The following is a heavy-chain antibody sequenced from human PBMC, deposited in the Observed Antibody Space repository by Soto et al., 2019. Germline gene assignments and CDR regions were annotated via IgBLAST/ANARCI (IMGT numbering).Heavy chain of an antibody. D-gene: IGHD3-10*01. J-gene: IGHJ4*02. CDR3: ARDRYGSGSYYAY. CDR2: IYYSGST. V-gene: IGHV4-59*01. Sequence: KPSETLSLTCTVSGGSISSYYWSWIRQPPGKGLEWIGYIYYSGSTNYNPSPKSRVTISVDTSKNQFSLKLSSVTAADTAVYYCARDRYGSGSYYAYWGQGTLVTVSS. CDR1: GGSISSYY.